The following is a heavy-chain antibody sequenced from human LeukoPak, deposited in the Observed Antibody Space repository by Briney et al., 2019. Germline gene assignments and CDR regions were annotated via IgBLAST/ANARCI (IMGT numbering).Heavy chain of an antibody. Sequence: GGSLRLSCAASRFTFSAVSRFVFSNYWMHWVCQAQGEGLVWVSRINSDGSITEYADSVKGRFTISRDNAKNTLYLQMNSLRAEDTAVYYCARSPMYYYDGTGYGGWYFDYWGQGTLVTASS. V-gene: IGHV3-74*03. J-gene: IGHJ4*02. D-gene: IGHD3-22*01. CDR2: INSDGSIT. CDR3: ARSPMYYYDGTGYGGWYFDY. CDR1: RFTFSAVSRFVFSNYW.